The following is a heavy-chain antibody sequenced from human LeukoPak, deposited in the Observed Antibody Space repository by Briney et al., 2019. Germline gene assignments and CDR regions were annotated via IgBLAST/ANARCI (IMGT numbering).Heavy chain of an antibody. Sequence: GGSLRLSCAASGFTFSSYWMSWVRQAPGKGLEWVANIKKDGSEKYYVDSVKGRFTISRDNAKTSLYLQMNSLRAEDTAVYYCAKDGKDILTGYYFDYWGQGTLVTVSS. J-gene: IGHJ4*02. V-gene: IGHV3-7*01. D-gene: IGHD3-9*01. CDR2: IKKDGSEK. CDR1: GFTFSSYW. CDR3: AKDGKDILTGYYFDY.